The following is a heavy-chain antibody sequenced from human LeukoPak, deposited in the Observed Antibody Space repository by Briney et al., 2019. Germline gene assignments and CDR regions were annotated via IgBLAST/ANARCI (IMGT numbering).Heavy chain of an antibody. CDR2: VRYDGRNE. D-gene: IGHD4-17*01. V-gene: IGHV3-30*02. Sequence: PGGSLRLSCAASVFTFSGFGMHWVRQAPGKGLEWVAFVRYDGRNEWYADSVKGRFTISKDTSTNTLFLQMNSLRVEDTAVYYCAKGGYGSLYFDYWGQGTLVTVSS. J-gene: IGHJ4*02. CDR3: AKGGYGSLYFDY. CDR1: VFTFSGFG.